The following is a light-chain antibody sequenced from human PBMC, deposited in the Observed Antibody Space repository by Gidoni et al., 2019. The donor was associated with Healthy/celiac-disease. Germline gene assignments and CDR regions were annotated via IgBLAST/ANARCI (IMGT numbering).Light chain of an antibody. CDR1: QSVSSY. CDR2: DAS. CDR3: QQRSNWPLLT. J-gene: IGKJ4*01. Sequence: IVLTQSPATLSLSPGERATLSCRASQSVSSYLAWYQQKPGQAPRLLIYDASNRTTGIPARFSGSGCGTDFTLTISSLEPEDFAVYYCQQRSNWPLLTFGGGTKVEIK. V-gene: IGKV3-11*01.